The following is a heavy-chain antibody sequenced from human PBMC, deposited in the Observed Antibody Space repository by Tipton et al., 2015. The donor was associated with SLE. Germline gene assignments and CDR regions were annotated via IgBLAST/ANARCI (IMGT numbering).Heavy chain of an antibody. V-gene: IGHV4-34*01. CDR3: ARGSWGGSYYGYCCYMDV. CDR2: INHSGST. CDR1: GGSFSGYY. J-gene: IGHJ6*03. Sequence: TLSLTCAVYGGSFSGYYWSWIRQSPGKGLEWIGEINHSGSTYYKPSLKSRVTISLDTSKNQFSLKLSAVTAADTAVYYCARGSWGGSYYGYCCYMDVWGIGTAVAVSS. D-gene: IGHD1-26*01.